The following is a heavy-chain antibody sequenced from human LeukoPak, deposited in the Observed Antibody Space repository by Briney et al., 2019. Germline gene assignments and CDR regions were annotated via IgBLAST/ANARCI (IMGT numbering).Heavy chain of an antibody. CDR3: ARCGAAVTTHFSH. D-gene: IGHD4-17*01. Sequence: ASVKVSCKASGYTFSNYGITWARQAPGQGLEYMGWTSAADGTTNYAQKVQGRVTMTTDTSTSTAYMELRSLRSDDTAVYYCARCGAAVTTHFSHWGQGTLVTVSS. J-gene: IGHJ4*02. V-gene: IGHV1-18*01. CDR1: GYTFSNYG. CDR2: TSAADGTT.